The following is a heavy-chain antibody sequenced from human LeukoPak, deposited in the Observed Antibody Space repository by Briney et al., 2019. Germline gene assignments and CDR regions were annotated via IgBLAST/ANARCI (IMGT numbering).Heavy chain of an antibody. J-gene: IGHJ4*02. CDR2: IKSKAAGRTT. D-gene: IGHD3-9*01. V-gene: IGHV3-15*01. Sequence: GRSLRPSCAPSGFTFSNAWMGWASHAARNGLEWVGPIKSKAAGRTTDYAAPVKGRLTFSRDASKNTLYLPMKSIKTVNTAVDYCTTDPLHYDMLSGYFFISALRFGLGGRGTLVTVSS. CDR1: GFTFSNAW. CDR3: TTDPLHYDMLSGYFFISALRFGL.